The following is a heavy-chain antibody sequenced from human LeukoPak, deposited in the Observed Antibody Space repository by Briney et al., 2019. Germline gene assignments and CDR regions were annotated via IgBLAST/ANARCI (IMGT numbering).Heavy chain of an antibody. Sequence: GRSLRLSCTASGYSFSSYDIHGPPQAPGKALVCVPLISYDVFNIYYADSVNGRFTISRDNSKNTLSLQMDSLRAEDTAVYYCAKDIGVWGSYRYTRLDYWGQGTLVTVSA. J-gene: IGHJ4*02. CDR1: GYSFSSYD. D-gene: IGHD3-16*02. CDR3: AKDIGVWGSYRYTRLDY. CDR2: ISYDVFNI. V-gene: IGHV3-30*18.